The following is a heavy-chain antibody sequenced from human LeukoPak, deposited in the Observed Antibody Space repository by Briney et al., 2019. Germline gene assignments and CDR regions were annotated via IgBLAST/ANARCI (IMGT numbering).Heavy chain of an antibody. J-gene: IGHJ6*03. D-gene: IGHD5-24*01. Sequence: ASVKISCKVSGYRFTDYNIHWVQQAPGKGPEWMGLVDPESGETVYAQKFRDRLTITAETSTDTSFLELTSLSSEDTAVYYCATLPEEMARDYHYSYMDFWGRGTTVTVSS. CDR2: VDPESGET. CDR3: ATLPEEMARDYHYSYMDF. V-gene: IGHV1-69-2*01. CDR1: GYRFTDYN.